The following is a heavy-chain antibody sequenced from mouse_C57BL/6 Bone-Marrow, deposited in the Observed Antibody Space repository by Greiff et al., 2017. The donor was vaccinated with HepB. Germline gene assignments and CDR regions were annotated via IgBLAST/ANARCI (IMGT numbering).Heavy chain of an antibody. J-gene: IGHJ2*01. D-gene: IGHD2-1*01. CDR3: ARDYGNGGYYFDY. CDR2: ISSGSSTI. V-gene: IGHV5-17*01. CDR1: GFTFSDYG. Sequence: EVMLVESGGGLVKPGGSLKLSCAASGFTFSDYGMHWVRQAPEKGLEWVAYISSGSSTIYYADTVKGRFTISRDNAKNTLFLQMTSLRSEDTAMYYCARDYGNGGYYFDYWGQGTTLTVSS.